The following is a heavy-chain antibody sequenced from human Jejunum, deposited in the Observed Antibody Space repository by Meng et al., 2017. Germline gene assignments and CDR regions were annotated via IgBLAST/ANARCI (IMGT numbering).Heavy chain of an antibody. CDR2: FSYSVGNT. Sequence: GGPLRLSCAASGLSFSSYSMGGVRQAPGKGLGWASVFSYSVGNTLYAESVKGRFTISRDNSKSTLYLQMNSLRAKDTAVYYCVKGYGKDVWGQGTTVTVSS. CDR3: VKGYGKDV. V-gene: IGHV3-23*01. J-gene: IGHJ6*02. CDR1: GLSFSSYS.